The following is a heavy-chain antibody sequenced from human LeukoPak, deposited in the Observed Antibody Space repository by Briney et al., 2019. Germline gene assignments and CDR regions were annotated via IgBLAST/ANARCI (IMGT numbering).Heavy chain of an antibody. CDR3: ARCYDSSGYYGY. J-gene: IGHJ4*02. Sequence: SETLSLTCTVSGGSISSGGYYWSWIRQHPGKGLEWIGYIYYSGSTYYNPSLKSRVTISVDTSKNQFSLKLSSVTAADTAVYYCARCYDSSGYYGYWGQGTLVTVSS. D-gene: IGHD3-22*01. V-gene: IGHV4-31*03. CDR2: IYYSGST. CDR1: GGSISSGGYY.